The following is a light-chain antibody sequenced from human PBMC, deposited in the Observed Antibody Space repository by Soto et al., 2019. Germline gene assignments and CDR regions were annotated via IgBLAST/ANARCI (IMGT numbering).Light chain of an antibody. V-gene: IGKV1-9*01. CDR3: QQLNSYPMYT. CDR1: QGISSY. CDR2: AAS. J-gene: IGKJ2*01. Sequence: DLQLTQSPSFLSASVGDRVTITCRASQGISSYLAWYQQKPGKAPKLLIYAASTLQSGVPSRFIGSRSVTEFTLTISSLQPEDFATYYCQQLNSYPMYTFGQGTKLEIK.